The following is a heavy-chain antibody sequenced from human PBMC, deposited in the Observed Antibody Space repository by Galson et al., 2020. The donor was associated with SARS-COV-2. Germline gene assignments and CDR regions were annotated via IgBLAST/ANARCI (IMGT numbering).Heavy chain of an antibody. D-gene: IGHD4-17*01. Sequence: ASVQVSCKVSGYTHTELSIHWVRQPPGKGLEWMGGFHPEDGETIYAQKFQGRVTMTEDTSTDTAYMELSSLRSEDTAVYYCATGIDKSPVGEREMDVWGKGGTVAVSS. J-gene: IGHJ6*04. CDR3: ATGIDKSPVGEREMDV. V-gene: IGHV1-24*01. CDR2: FHPEDGET. CDR1: GYTHTELS.